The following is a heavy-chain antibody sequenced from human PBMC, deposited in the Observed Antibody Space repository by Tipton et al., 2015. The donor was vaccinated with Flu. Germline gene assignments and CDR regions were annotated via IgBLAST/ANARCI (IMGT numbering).Heavy chain of an antibody. CDR2: IYAGDSET. D-gene: IGHD3-10*01. CDR1: GYSFATHW. V-gene: IGHV5-51*03. CDR3: ARMWGDGSTSGGFGDN. J-gene: IGHJ4*02. Sequence: VQLVQSGAEVKKAGESLKISCTGSGYSFATHWIGWVRQMPGKGLEWMGVIYAGDSETSYSPSFQGQVTISVDKSISTTYLQWSSLTASDTATSYCARMWGDGSTSGGFGDNWGQGTLVTVSS.